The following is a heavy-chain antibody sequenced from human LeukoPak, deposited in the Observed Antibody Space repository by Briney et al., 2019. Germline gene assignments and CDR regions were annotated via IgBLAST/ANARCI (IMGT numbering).Heavy chain of an antibody. CDR3: VVVSYCAVDCYDY. V-gene: IGHV3-23*01. D-gene: IGHD2-21*01. CDR1: GFTFSSYA. J-gene: IGHJ4*02. CDR2: ISGSGGRT. Sequence: PGGSLRLSCAASGFTFSSYAMSWVRQAPGKGLEWVSAISGSGGRTYYADSVGGRFTISRDNSKNTVYVQMNSLRAEDTAIYFCVVVSYCAVDCYDYWGQGTLVTVSS.